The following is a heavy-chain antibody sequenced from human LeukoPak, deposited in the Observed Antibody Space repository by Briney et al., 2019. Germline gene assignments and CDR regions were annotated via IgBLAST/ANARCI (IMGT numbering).Heavy chain of an antibody. Sequence: SETLSLTCTVSGGSISTYYWSWIRQPAGKGLEWIGRIYTSGSTKYNPSLKNRVTISVDKSKNQFSLKLTSVTAADTAMYYCARDRSGADYWGQGTLVTVS. D-gene: IGHD3-10*01. CDR3: ARDRSGADY. V-gene: IGHV4-4*07. J-gene: IGHJ4*02. CDR1: GGSISTYY. CDR2: IYTSGST.